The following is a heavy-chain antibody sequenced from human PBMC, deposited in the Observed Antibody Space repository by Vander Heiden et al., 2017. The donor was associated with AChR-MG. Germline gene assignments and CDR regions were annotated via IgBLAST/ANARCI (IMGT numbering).Heavy chain of an antibody. Sequence: QVQLQQWGAGLLKPSETLSLTCAVYGGSFSGHYWSRIRQPPGKGLEWIGEINHSGSTNYDPSLKSRVTISVDTSKNQFSLKLSSVTAADTAVYYCARASNDLLRFLEWLPYYYYYGMDVWGQGTTVTVSS. D-gene: IGHD3-3*01. V-gene: IGHV4-34*01. CDR3: ARASNDLLRFLEWLPYYYYYGMDV. CDR2: INHSGST. J-gene: IGHJ6*02. CDR1: GGSFSGHY.